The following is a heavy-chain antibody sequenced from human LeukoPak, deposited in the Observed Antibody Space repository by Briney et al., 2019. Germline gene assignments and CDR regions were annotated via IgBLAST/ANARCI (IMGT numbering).Heavy chain of an antibody. V-gene: IGHV4-34*01. J-gene: IGHJ4*02. D-gene: IGHD2-21*02. Sequence: SETLSLTCAVYGGSFSGYYWSWIRQPPGKGLEWIGEINHSGSTNYNPSLKSRVTISVDTSKNQFSLKLSSVTAADTAVYYCARQQRKHIVVVTARLGYQTSGMSGGYFDYWGQGTLVTVSS. CDR1: GGSFSGYY. CDR2: INHSGST. CDR3: ARQQRKHIVVVTARLGYQTSGMSGGYFDY.